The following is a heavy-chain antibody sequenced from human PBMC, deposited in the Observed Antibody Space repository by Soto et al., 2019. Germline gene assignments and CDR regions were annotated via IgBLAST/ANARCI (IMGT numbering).Heavy chain of an antibody. CDR3: ARGLNYDYIWGSSRQNNWFDP. Sequence: SETLSLTCAVYGGSFSGYYWSWIRQPPGKGLEWIGEINHSGSTNYNPSLKSRVTISVDTSKNQFSLKLSSVTAADTAVYYCARGLNYDYIWGSSRQNNWFDPWGQGTLVTVSS. V-gene: IGHV4-34*01. D-gene: IGHD3-16*02. J-gene: IGHJ5*02. CDR2: INHSGST. CDR1: GGSFSGYY.